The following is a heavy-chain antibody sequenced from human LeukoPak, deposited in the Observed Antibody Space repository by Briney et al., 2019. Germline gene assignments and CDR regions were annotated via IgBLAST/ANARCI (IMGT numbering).Heavy chain of an antibody. CDR1: GFTFGSQW. J-gene: IGHJ4*02. V-gene: IGHV3-7*01. Sequence: PGGSLRLSCAASGFTFGSQWMSWVRQAPGKGLEWVACIKKDGSERYYVDSVKGRFTISRDNAKNSLYLQMNSLRAEDTAVYYCAALDTAMAPLPDWGQGTRVTVPS. CDR3: AALDTAMAPLPD. D-gene: IGHD5-18*01. CDR2: IKKDGSER.